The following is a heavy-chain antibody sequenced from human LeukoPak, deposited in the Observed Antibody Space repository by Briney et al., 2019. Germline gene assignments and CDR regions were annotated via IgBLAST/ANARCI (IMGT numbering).Heavy chain of an antibody. CDR2: ISATTSTT. Sequence: GGSLRLSCAASGFTFSNYAMSWVRQSPGKGLEWVSAISATTSTTYYADSMKGRFTISRDNSKNTLYLQMNSLRAEDTAVYYCARGQRRHTDMAPSFDYWGQGTLVTVSS. CDR3: ARGQRRHTDMAPSFDY. D-gene: IGHD5-18*01. V-gene: IGHV3-23*01. J-gene: IGHJ4*02. CDR1: GFTFSNYA.